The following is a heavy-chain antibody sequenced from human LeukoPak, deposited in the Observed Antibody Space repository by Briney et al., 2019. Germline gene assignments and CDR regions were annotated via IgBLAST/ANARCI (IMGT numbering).Heavy chain of an antibody. D-gene: IGHD1-26*01. CDR2: INTNNGNP. Sequence: ASVKVSCKASGYTFTSYAMNGVRQAPGQGLEWMGWINTNNGNPTYAQGFTGRFVFPLYNSVSTAYMQISSLKAEDTAVYYCARGLSYSDAFDIWGQGTMVTVSS. CDR1: GYTFTSYA. CDR3: ARGLSYSDAFDI. V-gene: IGHV7-4-1*02. J-gene: IGHJ3*02.